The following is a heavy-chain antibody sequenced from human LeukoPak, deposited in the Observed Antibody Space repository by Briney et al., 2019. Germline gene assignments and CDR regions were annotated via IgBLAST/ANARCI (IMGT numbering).Heavy chain of an antibody. D-gene: IGHD3-10*01. J-gene: IGHJ3*01. CDR1: GFTFSNAW. CDR3: AKELVSGESV. V-gene: IGHV3-7*01. Sequence: GGSLRLSCAASGFTFSNAWMSWVRQAPGKGLEWVANIKQDGSEKYYVDSVKGRFTISRDNAKNSLYLQMNSLRAEDTAVYYCAKELVSGESVWGQGKMVTVSS. CDR2: IKQDGSEK.